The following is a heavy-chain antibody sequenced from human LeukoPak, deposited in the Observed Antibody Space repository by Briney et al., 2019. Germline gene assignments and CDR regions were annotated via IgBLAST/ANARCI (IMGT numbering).Heavy chain of an antibody. CDR2: LSRDGSTT. D-gene: IGHD3-22*01. CDR3: ASPLDSSGYFYV. J-gene: IGHJ4*02. CDR1: GFAFSNYW. V-gene: IGHV3-74*01. Sequence: GGSLRLSCAASGFAFSNYWMDWVRQSPGKGLVWVSRLSRDGSTTIYAASVKGRFTISRDNAKNTLYLQMNSLRAEDTAVYYCASPLDSSGYFYVWGQGTLVTVSS.